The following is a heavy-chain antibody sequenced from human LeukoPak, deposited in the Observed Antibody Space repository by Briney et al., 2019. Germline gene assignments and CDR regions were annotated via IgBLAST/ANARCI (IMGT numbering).Heavy chain of an antibody. CDR3: ARDTRPNGPNFWGRVRSSGANDY. J-gene: IGHJ4*02. D-gene: IGHD3-16*01. V-gene: IGHV3-48*01. CDR2: ISSSSSTI. Sequence: GGSLRLSCAASGFTFSSYSMNWVRQAPGKGLEWVSYISSSSSTIYYADSVKGRFTISRDNAKNSLYLQMNSLRAEDTAVYYCARDTRPNGPNFWGRVRSSGANDYWGQGTLVTVSS. CDR1: GFTFSSYS.